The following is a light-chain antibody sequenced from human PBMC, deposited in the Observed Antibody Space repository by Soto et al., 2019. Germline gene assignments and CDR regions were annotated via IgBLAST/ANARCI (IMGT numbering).Light chain of an antibody. V-gene: IGKV1D-16*01. CDR1: RGIGSW. CDR3: QEYTTYPLT. J-gene: IGKJ4*01. Sequence: DIQMTQSPSSLSASVGDRVTITCRASRGIGSWLVWYQQKPGQAPKSLISGASNLQSGVPSRFSVSGSGTDFTLTISSLQPEDFATYYCQEYTTYPLTFGGGTKVEI. CDR2: GAS.